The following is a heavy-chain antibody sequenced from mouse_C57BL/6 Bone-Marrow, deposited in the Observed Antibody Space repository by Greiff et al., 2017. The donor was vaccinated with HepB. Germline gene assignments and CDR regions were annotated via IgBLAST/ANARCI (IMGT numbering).Heavy chain of an antibody. V-gene: IGHV1-72*01. CDR2: IDPNSGGT. CDR1: GYTFTSYW. D-gene: IGHD1-1*01. Sequence: VQLQESGAELVKPGASVKLSCTASGYTFTSYWMHWVKQRPGRGLEWIGRIDPNSGGTKYNEKFKSKATLTVDIPSSTAYMQLSSLTSEDSAGYYWHDYGSSGFAYWGQGTLVTVSA. J-gene: IGHJ3*01. CDR3: HDYGSSGFAY.